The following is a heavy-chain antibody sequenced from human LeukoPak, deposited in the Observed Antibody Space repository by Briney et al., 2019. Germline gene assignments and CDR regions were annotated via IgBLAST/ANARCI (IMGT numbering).Heavy chain of an antibody. CDR1: GGTFSSYA. D-gene: IGHD3-22*01. CDR3: ARPPLPYYYDSSGTKWYAFDI. CDR2: IIPIFGTA. Sequence: GASVKVSCKGSGGTFSSYAISWVGQAPGQGGEWMGGIIPIFGTANYAQKFQGRVTITTEEATRTDYMELRRLRSEGTAVYYCARPPLPYYYDSSGTKWYAFDIWGQGTMVTVSS. J-gene: IGHJ3*02. V-gene: IGHV1-69*05.